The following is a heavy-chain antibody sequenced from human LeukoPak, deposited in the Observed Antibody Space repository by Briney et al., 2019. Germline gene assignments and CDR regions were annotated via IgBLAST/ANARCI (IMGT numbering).Heavy chain of an antibody. Sequence: ASVKVSCKASGYTFTSYAMHWVRQAPGQRLEWMGWINAGNGNTKYSQKFQGRVTITRDTSASTAYMELSSLRSEDTAVYYCARASRYCGGGSCYFLPFDYWGQGTLVTVSS. CDR2: INAGNGNT. CDR3: ARASRYCGGGSCYFLPFDY. CDR1: GYTFTSYA. J-gene: IGHJ4*02. V-gene: IGHV1-3*01. D-gene: IGHD2-15*01.